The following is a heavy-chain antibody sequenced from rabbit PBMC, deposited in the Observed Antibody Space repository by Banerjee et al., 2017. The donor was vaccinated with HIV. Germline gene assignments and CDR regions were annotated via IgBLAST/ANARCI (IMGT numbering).Heavy chain of an antibody. CDR1: GVSLNDKDV. V-gene: IGHV1S45*01. CDR2: IYGGSTGST. CDR3: ARDTGTSFSTYGMDL. J-gene: IGHJ3*01. D-gene: IGHD8-1*01. Sequence: EQLEESGGGLVKPEGSLTLTCKASGVSLNDKDVMCWVRQAPGKGLEWIGCIYGGSTGSTHYASWAKGRFTISRTSSTTVTLQMTSLTAADTATYFCARDTGTSFSTYGMDLWGQGTLVTVS.